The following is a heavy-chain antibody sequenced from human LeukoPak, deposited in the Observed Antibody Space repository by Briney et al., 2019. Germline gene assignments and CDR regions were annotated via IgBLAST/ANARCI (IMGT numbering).Heavy chain of an antibody. CDR3: AKDLLYYDILTGYYHDAFDI. D-gene: IGHD3-9*01. CDR1: GFTFSSYA. Sequence: GGSLRLSCAASGFTFSSYAMSWVRQAPGKGLEWVSAISGSGGSTYYADSVKGRSTISRDNSKNTLYLQMNSLRAEDTAVYYCAKDLLYYDILTGYYHDAFDIWGQGTMVTVSS. V-gene: IGHV3-23*01. CDR2: ISGSGGST. J-gene: IGHJ3*02.